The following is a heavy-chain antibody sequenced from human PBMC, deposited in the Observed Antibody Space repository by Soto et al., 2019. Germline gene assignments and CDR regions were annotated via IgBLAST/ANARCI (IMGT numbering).Heavy chain of an antibody. CDR1: GFTFSSYG. D-gene: IGHD3-16*01. CDR2: ISYDGSNK. CDR3: AKDRGGGEGTAIYDSYGMDV. Sequence: QVQLVESGRGVVQPGRSLRLSCAASGFTFSSYGMHWVRQAPGQGLEWVVVISYDGSNKYYADSVKGRFTISRDNSKNTLYLQMNRMRGEDTAVYYCAKDRGGGEGTAIYDSYGMDVWGQGTPVTVSS. V-gene: IGHV3-30*18. J-gene: IGHJ6*02.